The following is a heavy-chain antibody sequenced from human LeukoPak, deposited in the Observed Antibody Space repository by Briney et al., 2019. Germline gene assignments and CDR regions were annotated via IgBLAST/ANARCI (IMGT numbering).Heavy chain of an antibody. D-gene: IGHD1-1*01. J-gene: IGHJ4*02. Sequence: GGSLRLSCAASGFTFSSYWMCWVRQAPGKGLERVANIKPDGTEKQYVDSVKGRLTISRDNAKNSLYLQMNSLRVDDTAVYYRATTTRSRSWDYWGQGTLVTVSS. V-gene: IGHV3-7*01. CDR1: GFTFSSYW. CDR2: IKPDGTEK. CDR3: ATTTRSRSWDY.